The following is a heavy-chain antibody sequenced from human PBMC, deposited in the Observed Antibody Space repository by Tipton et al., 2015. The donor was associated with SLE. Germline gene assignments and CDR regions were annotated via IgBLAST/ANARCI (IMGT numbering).Heavy chain of an antibody. D-gene: IGHD1-26*01. V-gene: IGHV3-33*01. J-gene: IGHJ4*01. CDR3: ARVVVGAHANYFDY. Sequence: SLRLSCAASGFTFSSYGMHWVCQAPGKGLAWEAVIWYDGSNKYYADSVKGRFTISRDNSKNTLYRQMNSLRAEDTAVYYCARVVVGAHANYFDYWGHGTLVTGSS. CDR1: GFTFSSYG. CDR2: IWYDGSNK.